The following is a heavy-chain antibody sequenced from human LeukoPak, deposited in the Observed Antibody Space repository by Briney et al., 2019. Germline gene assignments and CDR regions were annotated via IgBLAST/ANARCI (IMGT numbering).Heavy chain of an antibody. CDR1: GYSFTSYW. D-gene: IGHD5-12*01. V-gene: IGHV5-51*01. CDR3: ARRLISGYDYMGAFDP. J-gene: IGHJ5*02. Sequence: GESLKISCKGSGYSFTSYWIGWVRQMPGKGPGWMGIIYPGDSNTRYSPSFQGQVTISADKSISTAYLQLSSLKASDTAMYYCARRLISGYDYMGAFDPWGQGTLVSVSS. CDR2: IYPGDSNT.